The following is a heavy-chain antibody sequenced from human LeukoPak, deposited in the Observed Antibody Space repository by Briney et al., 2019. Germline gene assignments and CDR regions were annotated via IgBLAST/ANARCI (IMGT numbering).Heavy chain of an antibody. CDR2: IYYSGST. CDR1: GGSISTYY. Sequence: SETLSLTCSVSGGSISTYYWSWIRQPPGKGLEWIGYIYYSGSTNYNPSLKSRVTISVDTSKNQFSLKLSSVTAADTAVYYCARDLRDTVTTGFDPWGQGTLVTVSS. D-gene: IGHD4-17*01. CDR3: ARDLRDTVTTGFDP. J-gene: IGHJ5*02. V-gene: IGHV4-59*01.